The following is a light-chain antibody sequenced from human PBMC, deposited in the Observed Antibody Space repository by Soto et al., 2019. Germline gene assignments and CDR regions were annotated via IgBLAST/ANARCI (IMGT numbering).Light chain of an antibody. CDR1: QSISSY. J-gene: IGKJ3*01. V-gene: IGKV1-39*01. Sequence: DVQMNQSPSSLSASVGDRVTITCRASQSISSYLNWYQQRPGKAPKLLIYAASSLQSGVPSRFSGSGSGTDFTLTISSLQPEDFATYYCQQANTFPLTLGPGTKVDIK. CDR2: AAS. CDR3: QQANTFPLT.